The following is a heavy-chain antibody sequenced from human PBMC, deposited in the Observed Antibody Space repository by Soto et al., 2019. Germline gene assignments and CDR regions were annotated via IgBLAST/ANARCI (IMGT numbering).Heavy chain of an antibody. CDR2: INPSGGST. CDR1: GYTFTSYY. D-gene: IGHD6-13*01. V-gene: IGHV1-46*01. J-gene: IGHJ6*01. CDR3: AGEGGPAAAGPRFYYYGMDV. Sequence: QVQLVQSGAEVKKPGASVKVSCKASGYTFTSYYMHWVRQAPGQGLEWMGIINPSGGSTSYAQKSQGRVPMTRNTSTGTANMERSSLRSEATAGYYCAGEGGPAAAGPRFYYYGMDVWGKGPRSPSPQ.